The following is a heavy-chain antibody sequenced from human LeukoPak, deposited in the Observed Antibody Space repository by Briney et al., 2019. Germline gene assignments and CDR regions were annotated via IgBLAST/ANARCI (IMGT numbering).Heavy chain of an antibody. D-gene: IGHD6-19*01. V-gene: IGHV4-34*01. CDR3: ARGGGSGWYVDY. J-gene: IGHJ4*02. Sequence: SETLSLTCTVSGGSITIYYWSWIRQPPGKGLEWIGEINHSGSTNYNPSLKSRVTISVDTSKNQFSLKLSSVTAADTAVYYCARGGGSGWYVDYWGQGTLVTVSS. CDR2: INHSGST. CDR1: GGSITIYY.